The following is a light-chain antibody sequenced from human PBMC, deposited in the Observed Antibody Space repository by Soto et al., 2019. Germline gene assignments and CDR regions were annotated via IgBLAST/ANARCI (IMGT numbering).Light chain of an antibody. V-gene: IGKV3-20*01. J-gene: IGKJ1*01. CDR1: QSINNNY. CDR2: GAS. CDR3: QQYGGSPRT. Sequence: EIVLTQSPGTLSLSPGERATLSCRASQSINNNYLAWYQQKRGQAPRLLIYGASSRATGIPDRFSGSGSETDFTLTISKLEPEDFAVYYCQQYGGSPRTFGQGTKVEIK.